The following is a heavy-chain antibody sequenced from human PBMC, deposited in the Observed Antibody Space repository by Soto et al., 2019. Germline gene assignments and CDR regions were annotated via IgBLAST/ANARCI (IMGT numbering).Heavy chain of an antibody. J-gene: IGHJ2*01. D-gene: IGHD3-10*01. Sequence: QVQLVQSGAEVKKPGSSVKVSCKASGGTFRSYTISWVRQAPGQGLEWMGSIIPILGIANYEQKFQGRVTITADKSTSTAYMELSSLRSEDTAVYYCARDSATSSWYLDLWGRGTPVTVSS. CDR2: IIPILGIA. CDR3: ARDSATSSWYLDL. CDR1: GGTFRSYT. V-gene: IGHV1-69*08.